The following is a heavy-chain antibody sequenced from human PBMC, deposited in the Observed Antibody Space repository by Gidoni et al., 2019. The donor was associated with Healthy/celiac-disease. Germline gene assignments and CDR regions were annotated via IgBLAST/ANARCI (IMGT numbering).Heavy chain of an antibody. CDR1: GFTFSSYW. J-gene: IGHJ6*02. D-gene: IGHD2-2*01. Sequence: EVQLVESGGGLVQPGGSLRLSCAASGFTFSSYWMHWLRHAPGKGLVWVSRINSDGSSTSYADAVKGRFTISRDNAKNTLYLQMNSLRAEDTAVYYCARDHPIVVVPAATTYYYYYGMDVWGQGTTVTVSS. V-gene: IGHV3-74*01. CDR3: ARDHPIVVVPAATTYYYYYGMDV. CDR2: INSDGSST.